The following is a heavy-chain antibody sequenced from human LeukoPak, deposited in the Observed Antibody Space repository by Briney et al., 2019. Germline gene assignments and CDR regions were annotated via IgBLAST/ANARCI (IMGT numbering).Heavy chain of an antibody. Sequence: SQTLSLTCAISGDSVSSNSAAWNWIRQSPSRGLEWLGRTYYRSKWYNDYAVSVKSRITINPDTSKNQFSLQLNSVTAADTAVYYCARVGRLMVRDPRGAFDIWGQGTMVTVSS. J-gene: IGHJ3*02. V-gene: IGHV6-1*01. D-gene: IGHD3-10*01. CDR2: TYYRSKWYN. CDR3: ARVGRLMVRDPRGAFDI. CDR1: GDSVSSNSAA.